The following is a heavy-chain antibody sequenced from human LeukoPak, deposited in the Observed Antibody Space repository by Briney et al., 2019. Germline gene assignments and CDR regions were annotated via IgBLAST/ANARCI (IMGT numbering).Heavy chain of an antibody. CDR1: GYSISSGYY. J-gene: IGHJ4*02. D-gene: IGHD3-3*01. Sequence: SETLSLTCAVSGYSISSGYYWGWIRQPPGKGLEWIGSIYHSGGTYYNPSLKSRVTISVDTSKNQFSLKLSSVTAADTAVYYCARQYFWSGYWAYWGQGTLVTVSS. CDR2: IYHSGGT. CDR3: ARQYFWSGYWAY. V-gene: IGHV4-38-2*01.